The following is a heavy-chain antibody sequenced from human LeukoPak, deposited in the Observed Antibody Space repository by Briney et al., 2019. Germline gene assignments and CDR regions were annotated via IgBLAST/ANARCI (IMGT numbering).Heavy chain of an antibody. CDR3: ARLSYGDYENWFDP. Sequence: SETLSLTCTVPGGSISSTSYYWGWIRQPPGKGLEWIGSIYYSGSTYYNPSLKSRVTISVDTSKNQFSLKLSSVTAADTAVYYCARLSYGDYENWFDPWGQGTLVTVSS. D-gene: IGHD4-17*01. J-gene: IGHJ5*02. CDR2: IYYSGST. CDR1: GGSISSTSYY. V-gene: IGHV4-39*01.